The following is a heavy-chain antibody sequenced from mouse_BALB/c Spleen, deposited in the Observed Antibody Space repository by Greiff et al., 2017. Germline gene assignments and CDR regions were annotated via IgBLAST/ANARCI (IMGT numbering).Heavy chain of an antibody. CDR2: INPSTGYT. V-gene: IGHV1-7*01. D-gene: IGHD2-3*01. CDR1: GYTFTSYW. J-gene: IGHJ3*01. Sequence: VQLVESGAELAKPGASVKMSCKASGYTFTSYWMHWVKQRPGQGLEWIGYINPSTGYTEYNQKFKDKATLTADKSSSTAYMQLSSLTSEDSAVYYCASLYDGYLLPAYWGQGTLVTVSA. CDR3: ASLYDGYLLPAY.